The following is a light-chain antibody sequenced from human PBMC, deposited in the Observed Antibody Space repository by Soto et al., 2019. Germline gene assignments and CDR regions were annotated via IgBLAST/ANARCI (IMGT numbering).Light chain of an antibody. CDR1: QSVLYSSNNKNY. V-gene: IGKV4-1*01. CDR3: QQYYSTPYT. Sequence: DIVMTQSPDSLAVSLGERATINCKSSQSVLYSSNNKNYLAWYQQKPGQPPKLLIYWASTRESRVPDRFSGSGSRTDFTLTISSLQAEDVPVYYCQQYYSTPYTFGQGTKLEIK. J-gene: IGKJ2*01. CDR2: WAS.